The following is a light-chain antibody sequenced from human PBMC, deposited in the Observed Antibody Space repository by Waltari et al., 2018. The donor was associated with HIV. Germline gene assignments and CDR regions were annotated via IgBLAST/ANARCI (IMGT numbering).Light chain of an antibody. Sequence: QAVVTQEPSVTVSHGGPVTLNCTSAPGPVNICHYANWFQQRPWQAPRPLFYSSTRRHSLTPERFSASLVDDRAALILSTVWPEDEAVYYCMLFFRSSYLFGGGTKVTVL. CDR2: SST. V-gene: IGLV7-43*01. CDR1: PGPVNICHY. J-gene: IGLJ2*01. CDR3: MLFFRSSYL.